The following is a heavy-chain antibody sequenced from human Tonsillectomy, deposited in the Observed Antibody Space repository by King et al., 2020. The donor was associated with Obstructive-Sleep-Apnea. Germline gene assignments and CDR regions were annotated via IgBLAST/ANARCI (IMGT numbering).Heavy chain of an antibody. CDR1: GFTVNINY. CDR3: AKDSGCSDGSCTPLTHANH. CDR2: SYPGGST. V-gene: IGHV3-66*01. D-gene: IGHD2-15*01. J-gene: IGHJ5*02. Sequence: VQLVESGGGLVQPGESLRLSCAASGFTVNINYMNWVRQAPGKGLEWGSVSYPGGSTYYGASVKGRLSNSRDNSKNTVDLEMNSLRAEDTAVYYCAKDSGCSDGSCTPLTHANHWGQGTLVTVSS.